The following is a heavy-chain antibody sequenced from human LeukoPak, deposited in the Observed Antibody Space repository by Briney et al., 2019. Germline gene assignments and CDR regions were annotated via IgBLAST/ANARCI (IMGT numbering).Heavy chain of an antibody. CDR3: ARGGHSSSWYYYYYYMDV. V-gene: IGHV1-8*01. CDR2: MNPNSGNT. D-gene: IGHD6-13*01. Sequence: ASVKVSCKASGYTFTSYDINWVRQATGQGLEWMGWMNPNSGNTGYAQKFQGRVTMTRNTSISTAYMELSSLRSEDTAVYYCARGGHSSSWYYYYYYMDVWGKGTTVTVSS. CDR1: GYTFTSYD. J-gene: IGHJ6*03.